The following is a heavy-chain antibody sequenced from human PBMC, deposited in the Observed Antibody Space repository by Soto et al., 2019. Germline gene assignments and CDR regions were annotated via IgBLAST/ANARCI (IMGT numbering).Heavy chain of an antibody. CDR1: GGSISSSSYY. CDR2: IYYRGST. D-gene: IGHD2-15*01. CDR3: ARIWVGYCSGGSCFSFYYMDV. J-gene: IGHJ6*03. Sequence: QLQLQESGPGLVKPSETLSLTCTVSGGSISSSSYYWGWIRQPPGKGLEWIGSIYYRGSTDYNPSLMSRVTISVDTSKIQFSLKLSSVTAADTAVYFCARIWVGYCSGGSCFSFYYMDVWGKGTTLTVSS. V-gene: IGHV4-39*01.